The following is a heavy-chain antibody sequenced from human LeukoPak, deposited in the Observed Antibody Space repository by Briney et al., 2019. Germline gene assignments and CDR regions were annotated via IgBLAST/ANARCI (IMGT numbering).Heavy chain of an antibody. V-gene: IGHV3-23*01. CDR2: IGGSGDAT. CDR1: GFTFNNFA. Sequence: GGSLRLSCVASGFTFNNFAMSWVRQAPGKGLEWVSTIGGSGDATFYSDSVKGRFTISRDNSKNTLYVQMNSLRVEDTAVYHCAKDRVGTVPDAFDIWGQGTMVTVSS. J-gene: IGHJ3*02. D-gene: IGHD4-17*01. CDR3: AKDRVGTVPDAFDI.